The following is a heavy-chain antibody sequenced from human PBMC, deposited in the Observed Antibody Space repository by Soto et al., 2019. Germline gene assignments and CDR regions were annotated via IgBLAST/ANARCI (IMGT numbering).Heavy chain of an antibody. V-gene: IGHV3-13*01. D-gene: IGHD5-12*01. CDR1: GFTFSSYD. CDR3: ARDSGRGYADY. J-gene: IGHJ4*02. CDR2: IGTAGDT. Sequence: ESGGGLVQPGGSLRLSCAASGFTFSSYDMHWVRQATGKGLEWVSAIGTAGDTYYPGSVKGRFTISRENAKNSLYLQMNSLRAGDTAVYYCARDSGRGYADYWGQGTLVTVSS.